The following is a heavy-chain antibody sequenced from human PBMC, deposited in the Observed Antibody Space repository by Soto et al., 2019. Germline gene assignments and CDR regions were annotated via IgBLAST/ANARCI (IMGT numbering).Heavy chain of an antibody. J-gene: IGHJ4*02. V-gene: IGHV4-59*01. CDR1: GGSISSYY. Sequence: PSETLCLPCTVSGGSISSYYWSWIRQPPGKGLEWIGYIYYSGSTNYNPSLKSRVTISVDTSKNQFSLKLSSVTAADTAVYYCARGEDGYNYDYWGQGTLVTVSS. CDR3: ARGEDGYNYDY. CDR2: IYYSGST. D-gene: IGHD5-12*01.